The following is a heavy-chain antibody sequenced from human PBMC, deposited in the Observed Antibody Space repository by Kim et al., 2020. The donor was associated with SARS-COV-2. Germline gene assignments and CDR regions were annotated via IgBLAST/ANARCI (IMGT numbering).Heavy chain of an antibody. CDR1: GFTFDSYA. V-gene: IGHV3-23*01. CDR2: ISSGGVNT. J-gene: IGHJ3*01. D-gene: IGHD2-8*01. Sequence: GGSLRLSCAASGFTFDSYAMSWVRQAPGKGLEWVSYISSGGVNTFYAGSVKGRFTISRDNSKNTLFLQLNSLRAEDTALYYCAKFPSGWVSASFYNWGLG. CDR3: AKFPSGWVSASFYN.